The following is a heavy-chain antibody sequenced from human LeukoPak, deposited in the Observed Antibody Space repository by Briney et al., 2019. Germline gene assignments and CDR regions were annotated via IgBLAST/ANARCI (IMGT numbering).Heavy chain of an antibody. J-gene: IGHJ5*02. CDR2: INHSGST. V-gene: IGHV4-34*01. D-gene: IGHD1-1*01. CDR3: ARRTTWFDP. Sequence: PSETLSLTCAVYGGSFSGYYWSWVRQPPGKGLEWIGEINHSGSTNYNPSLKSRVTVSVDTSKNQFSLKLSSVTAADTAMYYCARRTTWFDPWGQGTLVTVSS. CDR1: GGSFSGYY.